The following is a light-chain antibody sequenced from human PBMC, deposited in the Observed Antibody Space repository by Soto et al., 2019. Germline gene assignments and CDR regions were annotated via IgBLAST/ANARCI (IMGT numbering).Light chain of an antibody. CDR3: QQYNNWPLT. V-gene: IGKV3-15*01. J-gene: IGKJ1*01. CDR1: QSVSSN. CDR2: GAF. Sequence: EIVMTQSPATLSVSPGERVTLSCRASQSVSSNLAWYQQKPGQAPRLLIYGAFTRATGIPARFSGSGSGTEFTLTISSLQSEDFAVYYCQQYNNWPLTFGQGTKVEIK.